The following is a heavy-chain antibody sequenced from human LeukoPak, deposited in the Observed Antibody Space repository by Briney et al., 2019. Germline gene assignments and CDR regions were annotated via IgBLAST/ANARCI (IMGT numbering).Heavy chain of an antibody. D-gene: IGHD3-22*01. V-gene: IGHV3-23*01. J-gene: IGHJ4*02. CDR2: ISGSGGST. Sequence: PGGSLRLSCAASGSTFSSYAMSWVRQAPGKGLEWVSAISGSGGSTYYADSVKGRFTISRDNSKNTLYLQMNSLRAEDTAVYYCAKVNYYDSSGYNVEVDYWGQGTLVTVSS. CDR3: AKVNYYDSSGYNVEVDY. CDR1: GSTFSSYA.